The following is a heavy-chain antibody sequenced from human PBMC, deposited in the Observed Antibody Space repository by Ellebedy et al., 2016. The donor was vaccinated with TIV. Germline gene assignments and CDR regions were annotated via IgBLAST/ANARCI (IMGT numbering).Heavy chain of an antibody. V-gene: IGHV3-23*01. CDR2: ISGSGGST. CDR3: AKDPSSRVRGVPTGDY. CDR1: GFTFSSYA. J-gene: IGHJ4*02. Sequence: GGSLRLSXAASGFTFSSYAMSWVRQAPGKGLEWVSAISGSGGSTYYADSVKGRFTISRDNSKNTLYLQMNSLRAEDTAVYYCAKDPSSRVRGVPTGDYWGQGTLVTVSS. D-gene: IGHD3-10*01.